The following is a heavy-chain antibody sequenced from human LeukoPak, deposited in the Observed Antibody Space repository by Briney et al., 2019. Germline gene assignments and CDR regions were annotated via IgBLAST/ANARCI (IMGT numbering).Heavy chain of an antibody. J-gene: IGHJ4*02. CDR1: GFTFSSYS. CDR3: ARVEWWELLPSPDY. CDR2: ISSSSSTI. V-gene: IGHV3-48*02. Sequence: PGGSLRLSCAASGFTFSSYSMNWVRQAPGKRLEWASYISSSSSTISYADSVKGRFTISRDNAKNSLYLQMNSLRDEDTAVYYCARVEWWELLPSPDYWGQGTLVTVSS. D-gene: IGHD1-26*01.